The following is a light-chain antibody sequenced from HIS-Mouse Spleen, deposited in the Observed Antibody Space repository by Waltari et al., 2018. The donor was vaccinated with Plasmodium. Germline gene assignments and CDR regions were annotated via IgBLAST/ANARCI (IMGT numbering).Light chain of an antibody. Sequence: EIVMTQSPATLSVSPGERATLSCRTSQSVSSNVAWYKQKPGQAPRLLIYGAATRATGIPARFSGSGSGTEFTLTISSLQSEDFAVYYCQQYNNWSFTFGPGNKVDIK. V-gene: IGKV3-15*01. J-gene: IGKJ3*01. CDR3: QQYNNWSFT. CDR1: QSVSSN. CDR2: GAA.